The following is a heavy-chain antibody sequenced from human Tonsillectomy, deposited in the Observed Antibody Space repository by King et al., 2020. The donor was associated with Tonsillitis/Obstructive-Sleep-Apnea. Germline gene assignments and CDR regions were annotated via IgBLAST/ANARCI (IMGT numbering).Heavy chain of an antibody. CDR1: GFTFSSYG. CDR2: IWYDGSNK. V-gene: IGHV3-33*01. J-gene: IGHJ4*02. CDR3: ASDLSPRARGPLVLAY. D-gene: IGHD2-8*02. Sequence: VQLVESGGGVVQPGRSLRLSCAASGFTFSSYGMHWVRQAPGKGLEWVAVIWYDGSNKYYADSVKGRFTISRDNSKNTLYLQMNSLRAEDTAVYYCASDLSPRARGPLVLAYWGQGTLVTVSS.